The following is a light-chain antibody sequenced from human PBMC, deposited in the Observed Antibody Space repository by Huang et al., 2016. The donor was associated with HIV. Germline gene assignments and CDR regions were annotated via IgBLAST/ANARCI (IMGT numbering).Light chain of an antibody. CDR3: QQSYSTLRYT. J-gene: IGKJ2*01. V-gene: IGKV1-39*01. Sequence: DIQMTQSPSSLSASVGDRVTITCRASHSISSYLNWYQQKPGKAPKLLIYAASSLQSGVPSRFSVSGSGTDFTLTISSLQPEDFETYYCQQSYSTLRYTFGQGTKLEIK. CDR1: HSISSY. CDR2: AAS.